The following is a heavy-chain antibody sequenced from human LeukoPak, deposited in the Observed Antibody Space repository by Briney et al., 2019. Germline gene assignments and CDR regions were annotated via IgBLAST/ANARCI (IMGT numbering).Heavy chain of an antibody. J-gene: IGHJ4*02. Sequence: SETLSLTCTVSGGSISSSSYYWGWIRQPPGKGLEWIGSIYYSGSTYYNPSLKSRVTISVDTSKNQFSLKLSSVTAADTAVYYCARNRVVGAPNFDYWGQGTLVTVFS. CDR1: GGSISSSSYY. CDR2: IYYSGST. CDR3: ARNRVVGAPNFDY. D-gene: IGHD1-26*01. V-gene: IGHV4-39*07.